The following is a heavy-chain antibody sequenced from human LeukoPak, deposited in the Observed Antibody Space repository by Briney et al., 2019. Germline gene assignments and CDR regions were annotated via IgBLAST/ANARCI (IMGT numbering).Heavy chain of an antibody. D-gene: IGHD6-6*01. CDR1: GFTFGSYA. J-gene: IGHJ6*03. V-gene: IGHV3-23*01. Sequence: GGSLRLSCAASGFTFGSYAMSWVRQAPGKGLEWVSAISGSGGSTYYADSVKGRFTISRDNSKNTLYLQMNSLRAEDTAVYYCASGRQLVPYYYYYMDVWGKGTTVTVSS. CDR3: ASGRQLVPYYYYYMDV. CDR2: ISGSGGST.